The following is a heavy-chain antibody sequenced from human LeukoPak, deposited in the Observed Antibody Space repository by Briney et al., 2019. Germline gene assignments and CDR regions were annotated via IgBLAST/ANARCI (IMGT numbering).Heavy chain of an antibody. V-gene: IGHV3-7*01. CDR2: IKQDGSEK. J-gene: IGHJ3*02. CDR1: GFTFSSYW. CDR3: AREEDYYDSSGYWDI. Sequence: GGSLRLSCAASGFTFSSYWMSWVRQAPGKGLEWVANIKQDGSEKYYVDSVKGRFTISRDNAKNSLYLQMNSLRAEDTAVYYCAREEDYYDSSGYWDIWGRGAMVTVSS. D-gene: IGHD3-22*01.